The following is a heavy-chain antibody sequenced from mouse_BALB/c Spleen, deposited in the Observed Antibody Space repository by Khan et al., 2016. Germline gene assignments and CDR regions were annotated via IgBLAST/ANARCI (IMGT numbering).Heavy chain of an antibody. D-gene: IGHD1-1*01. CDR1: GYSITSGYY. CDR3: ARWDFGSRRYYFNY. Sequence: EVQLQESGPGLVKPSQSLSLTCSVPGYSITSGYYWNWIRQFPGNILEWMGYIRYDGSNNYNPSLKTRFSLTRATSRNQFFLKLNSVTTEDTATKYCARWDFGSRRYYFNYWGQGTTRTVSS. CDR2: IRYDGSN. V-gene: IGHV3-6*02. J-gene: IGHJ2*01.